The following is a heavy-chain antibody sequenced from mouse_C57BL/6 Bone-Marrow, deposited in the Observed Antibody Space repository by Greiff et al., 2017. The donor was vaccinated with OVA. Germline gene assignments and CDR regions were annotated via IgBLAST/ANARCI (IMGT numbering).Heavy chain of an antibody. CDR2: IDPETGGT. D-gene: IGHD1-1*01. Sequence: QVQLKESGAELVRPGASVTLSCKASGYTFTDYEMHWVKQTPVHGLEWIGAIDPETGGTAYNQKFKGKAILTADKSSSTAYMELRSLTSEDSAVYYCTRIHYGSSYDYWGQGTTLTVSS. CDR3: TRIHYGSSYDY. J-gene: IGHJ2*01. CDR1: GYTFTDYE. V-gene: IGHV1-15*01.